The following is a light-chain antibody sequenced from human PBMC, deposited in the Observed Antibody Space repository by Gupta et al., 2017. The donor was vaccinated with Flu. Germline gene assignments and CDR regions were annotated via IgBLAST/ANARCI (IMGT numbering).Light chain of an antibody. Sequence: PVTPGEPASLSCRSSQRLLHSTGNNYLDWYLQKPGQSPQLLINLGSNRASGVPDRFSGSGSGTDFILNISRLEAEDVGVYYCLQDLKSPVTFGQGTKLEIK. CDR2: LGS. CDR1: QRLLHSTGNNY. J-gene: IGKJ2*01. CDR3: LQDLKSPVT. V-gene: IGKV2-28*01.